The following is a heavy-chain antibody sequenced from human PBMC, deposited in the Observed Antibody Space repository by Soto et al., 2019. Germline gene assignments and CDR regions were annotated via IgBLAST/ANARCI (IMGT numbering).Heavy chain of an antibody. CDR2: IYYSGST. CDR1: GGSVSSGSYY. CDR3: AARGWELLRNWFDP. J-gene: IGHJ5*02. V-gene: IGHV4-61*01. D-gene: IGHD1-26*01. Sequence: SETLSLTCTVSGGSVSSGSYYWSWIRQPPGKGLEWIGYIYYSGSTNYNPSLKSRVTISVDTSKNQFSLKLSSVTAADTAVYYCAARGWELLRNWFDPWGQGTLVTVSS.